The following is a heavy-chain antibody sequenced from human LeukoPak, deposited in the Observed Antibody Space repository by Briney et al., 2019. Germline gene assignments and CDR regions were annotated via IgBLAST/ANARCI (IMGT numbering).Heavy chain of an antibody. J-gene: IGHJ3*02. Sequence: PSETLSLTCTVSGGSISSYYWSWIRQPPGKGLEWIGYIYTSGSTNYNPSLKSRVTISVDTSRNQFSLKLSSVTAADTAVYYCARLHVDTAMALRLDAFGIWGQGTMVTVSS. CDR2: IYTSGST. CDR1: GGSISSYY. D-gene: IGHD5-18*01. CDR3: ARLHVDTAMALRLDAFGI. V-gene: IGHV4-4*09.